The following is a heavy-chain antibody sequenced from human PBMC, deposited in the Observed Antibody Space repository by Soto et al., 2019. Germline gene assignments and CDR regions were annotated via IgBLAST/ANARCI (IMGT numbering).Heavy chain of an antibody. CDR2: VSYDGSNK. CDR3: AKGELINPQLFEF. Sequence: QVQLVESGGGVVKPGRSLRLSCVASGFTLSHYDMNWVRQAPGKGLEWVAVVSYDGSNKYYGDSVRGRFTISRDNSKKTLYMQMTSLRAEDTAVYYCAKGELINPQLFEFWGQGALVTVSS. D-gene: IGHD1-26*01. CDR1: GFTLSHYD. V-gene: IGHV3-30*18. J-gene: IGHJ4*02.